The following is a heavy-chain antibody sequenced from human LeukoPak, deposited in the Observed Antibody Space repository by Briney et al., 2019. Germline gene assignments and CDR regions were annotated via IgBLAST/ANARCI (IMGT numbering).Heavy chain of an antibody. V-gene: IGHV3-30*18. D-gene: IGHD5-24*01. Sequence: GRSLRLSCAASGFTFSSYGMHWVRQAPGKGLEWVAVISYDGSNKYYADSVKGRFTISRDNSKNTLYLQMNSLRAEDTAVYYCAKGISRDGYNPLDYWGQGTLVTVSS. J-gene: IGHJ4*02. CDR2: ISYDGSNK. CDR3: AKGISRDGYNPLDY. CDR1: GFTFSSYG.